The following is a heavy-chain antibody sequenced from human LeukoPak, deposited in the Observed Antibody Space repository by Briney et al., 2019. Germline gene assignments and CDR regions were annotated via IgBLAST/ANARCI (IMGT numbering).Heavy chain of an antibody. CDR2: IWYDGSNK. CDR3: ARGVANSQVWFGELSSGFDP. D-gene: IGHD3-10*01. CDR1: GFTFSSYG. V-gene: IGHV3-33*01. J-gene: IGHJ5*02. Sequence: GGSLRLSCAASGFTFSSYGMHWVRQVPGKGLEWVAVIWYDGSNKYYADSVKGRFTISRDNSKNTLYLQMNSLRAEDTAVYYCARGVANSQVWFGELSSGFDPWGQGTLVTVSS.